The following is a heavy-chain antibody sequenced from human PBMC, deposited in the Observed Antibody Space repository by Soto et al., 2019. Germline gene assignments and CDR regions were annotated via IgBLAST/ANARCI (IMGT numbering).Heavy chain of an antibody. CDR3: ARVRGNGLDV. J-gene: IGHJ6*02. CDR1: GYTFTEFY. CDR2: INSNNGDT. V-gene: IGHV1-2*02. Sequence: GGSVKVSCKASGYTFTEFYMDGVRQATGQGPEWIGRINSNNGDTKYAQKFQCRVTMTRDTSISTAYMELSRLRSDDTAVYYCARVRGNGLDVWGQGTTVTVSS.